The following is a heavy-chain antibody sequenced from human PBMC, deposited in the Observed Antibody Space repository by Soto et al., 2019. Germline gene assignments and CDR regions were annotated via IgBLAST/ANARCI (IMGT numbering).Heavy chain of an antibody. D-gene: IGHD1-26*01. Sequence: PGGSLRLSCSASGFTFGAYPVSWFRQAPGKGLQWVGFIRSKAYGATTEFAASVRGRFTISRDDSISIAYLQMNSLRGEDTAVYYCARQRIVGALWEDYWGQGTLVTVSS. CDR1: GFTFGAYP. CDR2: IRSKAYGATT. V-gene: IGHV3-49*03. CDR3: ARQRIVGALWEDY. J-gene: IGHJ4*02.